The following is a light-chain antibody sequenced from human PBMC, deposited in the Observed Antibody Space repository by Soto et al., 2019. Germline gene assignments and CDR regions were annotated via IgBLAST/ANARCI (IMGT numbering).Light chain of an antibody. Sequence: EIVLTQSPATLSLSPGERATLSCRASQRVSRYLAWYQQKPGQAPRLLIYDASNRATGIPARFSGSGSGTDFTLTISRLEPEDFAVYYCQQRSNWPPTFGQWTRREIK. CDR3: QQRSNWPPT. J-gene: IGKJ5*01. V-gene: IGKV3-11*01. CDR1: QRVSRY. CDR2: DAS.